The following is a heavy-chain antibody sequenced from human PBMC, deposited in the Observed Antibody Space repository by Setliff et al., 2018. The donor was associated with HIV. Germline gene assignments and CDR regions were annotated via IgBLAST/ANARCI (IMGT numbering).Heavy chain of an antibody. CDR1: GFTFSAYA. V-gene: IGHV3-33*08. J-gene: IGHJ3*02. Sequence: GGSLRLSCAASGFTFSAYAMYWVRQAPGKGLEWVALIWRDGSNKYYADSVKGRFTISRDNSNDTLFLQMNSLRAEDTAVYYCARGHSSSAYGAYDIWGQGTMVTVSS. CDR2: IWRDGSNK. CDR3: ARGHSSSAYGAYDI. D-gene: IGHD6-6*01.